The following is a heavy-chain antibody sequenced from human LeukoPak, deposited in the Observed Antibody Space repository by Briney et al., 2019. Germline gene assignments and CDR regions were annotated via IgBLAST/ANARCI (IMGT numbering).Heavy chain of an antibody. CDR3: ASPPYSYYYDSSGYYGGFDY. J-gene: IGHJ4*02. V-gene: IGHV3-30-3*01. D-gene: IGHD3-22*01. CDR2: ISYDGSNK. Sequence: PGRSLRLSCAASGFTFSSYAMHWVRQAPGKGLEWVAVISYDGSNKYYADSVKGRFTISRDNSKNTLYLQMNSLRAEDTAVYYCASPPYSYYYDSSGYYGGFDYWGQGTLVTVSS. CDR1: GFTFSSYA.